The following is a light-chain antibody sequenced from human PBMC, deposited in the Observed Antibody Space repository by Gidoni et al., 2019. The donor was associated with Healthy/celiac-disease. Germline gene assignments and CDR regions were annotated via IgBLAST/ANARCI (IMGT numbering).Light chain of an antibody. V-gene: IGKV3-11*01. CDR1: QSVSSY. CDR2: DAS. J-gene: IGKJ5*01. Sequence: VFTQSPATLSLSPGERATLSRRASQSVSSYLAWYQQKPGQAPRLLIADASNRATGIPARFSGSGSWTDFTLTISSLGPEDVAVYYCQQRSNCPPITFGEGTRLEIK. CDR3: QQRSNCPPIT.